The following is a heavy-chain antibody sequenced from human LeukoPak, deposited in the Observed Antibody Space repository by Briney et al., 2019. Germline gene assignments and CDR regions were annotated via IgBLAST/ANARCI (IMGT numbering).Heavy chain of an antibody. J-gene: IGHJ4*02. CDR2: INPNSGGT. D-gene: IGHD2-8*01. CDR1: GYTFTDYY. CDR3: ARDNDFDY. Sequence: ASVKVSCKASGYTFTDYYIFWVRQAPGQGLEWMGWINPNSGGTTYAQKFQGRLTMTRDMSTSTVYMELSSLRSEDTAFYYCARDNDFDYWGQGTLVTVSS. V-gene: IGHV1-2*02.